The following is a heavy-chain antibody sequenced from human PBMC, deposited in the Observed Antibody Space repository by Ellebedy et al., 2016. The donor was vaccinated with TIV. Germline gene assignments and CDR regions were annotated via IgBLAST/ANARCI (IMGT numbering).Heavy chain of an antibody. J-gene: IGHJ4*02. CDR2: INSDGSGT. Sequence: PGGSLRLSCVASGFTFSNHWMHWVRQAPGKGLLWVSRINSDGSGTSYADSVEGRFSISRDNAKNTLYLQMNSLRAEDTAMYYCAREGSLDYGGDYFDYWGQGILVTVSS. CDR1: GFTFSNHW. V-gene: IGHV3-74*01. D-gene: IGHD4/OR15-4a*01. CDR3: AREGSLDYGGDYFDY.